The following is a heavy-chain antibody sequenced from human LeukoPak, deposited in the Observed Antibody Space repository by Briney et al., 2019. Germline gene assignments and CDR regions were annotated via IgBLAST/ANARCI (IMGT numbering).Heavy chain of an antibody. V-gene: IGHV3-48*03. CDR1: GFTFSSYE. J-gene: IGHJ4*02. D-gene: IGHD3-3*01. CDR2: ISSSGSTI. Sequence: GGSLRLSXAASGFTFSSYEMNWVRQAPGKGLEWVSYISSSGSTIYYADSVKGRFTISRDNAKNSLYLQMNSLRAEDTAVYYCATVQVLRFLEWLSDFDYRGQGTLVTVSS. CDR3: ATVQVLRFLEWLSDFDY.